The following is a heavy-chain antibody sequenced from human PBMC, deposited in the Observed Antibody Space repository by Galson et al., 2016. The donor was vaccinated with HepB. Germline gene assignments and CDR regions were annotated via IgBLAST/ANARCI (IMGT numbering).Heavy chain of an antibody. Sequence: SVKVSCKAPGDSFRKYAISWVRQAPGQGLEWMGGIIPMFGTANYAQKFRGRVMITAAESTNTAYMELSSLRSENTDVYYCARDSRYGSGSYYGEDYYYGMDVWGQGTTVAVSS. CDR2: IIPMFGTA. CDR1: GDSFRKYA. CDR3: ARDSRYGSGSYYGEDYYYGMDV. J-gene: IGHJ6*02. D-gene: IGHD3-10*01. V-gene: IGHV1-69*13.